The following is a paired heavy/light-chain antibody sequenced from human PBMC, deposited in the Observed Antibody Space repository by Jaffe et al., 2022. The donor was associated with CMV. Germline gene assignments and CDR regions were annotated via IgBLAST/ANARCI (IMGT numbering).Heavy chain of an antibody. Sequence: QVQLVQSGAEVKKPGASVRVSCKASGYTFTKFYMHWVRQAPGQGLEWMGIINPSAGTTSYAQKFQGRVTMTRDTSTNTVYMDLRSLGSEDTAVYYCARDVSDSSGYYLEAQWYFDLWGRGTLVTVSS. J-gene: IGHJ2*01. V-gene: IGHV1-46*01. CDR1: GYTFTKFY. CDR3: ARDVSDSSGYYLEAQWYFDL. D-gene: IGHD3-22*01. CDR2: INPSAGTT.
Light chain of an antibody. CDR3: SSFIAGSTLG. Sequence: QSALTQPASVSGSPGQSITISCTGTSSDIGGYNYVSWFQQYPGRAPKLIVFDVSNRPSGVSNRFSGSKSGNTASLTISGLQADDEAHYYCSSFIAGSTLGFGGGTKLTVL. CDR1: SSDIGGYNY. V-gene: IGLV2-14*03. CDR2: DVS. J-gene: IGLJ3*02.